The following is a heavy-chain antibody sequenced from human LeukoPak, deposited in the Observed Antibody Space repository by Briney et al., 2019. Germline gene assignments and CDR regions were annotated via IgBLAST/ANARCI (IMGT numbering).Heavy chain of an antibody. V-gene: IGHV3-23*01. CDR1: GFTFSSYA. Sequence: QSGGSLRLSCAASGFTFSSYAMSWVRQAPGKGLEWVSAISGSGGSTYYADSVKGRFTISRDNAKNTLYLQMNSLRAEDTAVYYCARALLWEDYWGQGTLVTVSS. CDR2: ISGSGGST. J-gene: IGHJ4*02. D-gene: IGHD3-10*01. CDR3: ARALLWEDY.